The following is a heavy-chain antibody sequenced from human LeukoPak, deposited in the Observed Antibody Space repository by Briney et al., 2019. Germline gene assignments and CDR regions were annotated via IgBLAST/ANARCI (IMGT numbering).Heavy chain of an antibody. CDR2: INHSGST. CDR1: GGSISSYY. CDR3: ARQVKYSSSYRFDY. V-gene: IGHV4-34*01. D-gene: IGHD6-6*01. J-gene: IGHJ4*02. Sequence: PSETLSLTCTVSGGSISSYYWSWIRQPPGKGLKWIGEINHSGSTNYNPSLKSRVTISVDTSKNQFSLKLSSVTAADTAVYYCARQVKYSSSYRFDYWGQGTLVTVSS.